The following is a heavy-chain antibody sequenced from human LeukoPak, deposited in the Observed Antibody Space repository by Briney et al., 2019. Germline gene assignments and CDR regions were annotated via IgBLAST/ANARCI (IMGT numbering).Heavy chain of an antibody. V-gene: IGHV4-59*13. J-gene: IGHJ4*02. D-gene: IGHD6-13*01. Sequence: PSETLSLTRTVSGASITRDYWSWVRQPPGRGLEWIGYIHYSGSTNYQASLKSRVSMSVDMSKNQFSLKVTSVTAADTAVYYCARVKYTSSWHPVDSWGQGALVTVSS. CDR2: IHYSGST. CDR3: ARVKYTSSWHPVDS. CDR1: GASITRDY.